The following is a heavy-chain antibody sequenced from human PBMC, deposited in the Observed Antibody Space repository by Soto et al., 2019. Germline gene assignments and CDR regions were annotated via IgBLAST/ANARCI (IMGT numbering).Heavy chain of an antibody. CDR3: ARGVKDEYYYYYYGMDV. V-gene: IGHV1-8*01. Sequence: ASVKVSCKASGSTFTSYDINWVRQATGQGLEWMGWMNPNSGNTGYAQKFQGRVTMTRNTSISTAYMELSSLRSEDTAVYYCARGVKDEYYYYYYGMDVWGQGTTVTVS. CDR1: GSTFTSYD. D-gene: IGHD2-15*01. J-gene: IGHJ6*02. CDR2: MNPNSGNT.